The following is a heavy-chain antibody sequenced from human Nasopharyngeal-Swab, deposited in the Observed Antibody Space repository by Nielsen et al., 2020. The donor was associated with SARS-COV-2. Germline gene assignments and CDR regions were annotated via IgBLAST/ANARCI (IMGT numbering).Heavy chain of an antibody. V-gene: IGHV3-23*01. CDR3: ANRRGSSWHPYCFDF. CDR2: VGGSDDST. J-gene: IGHJ4*02. Sequence: GESLKISCAASGFSLSRHGMNWVRQAPGKGLEWVSSVGGSDDSTFYADSVKGRFTISRDRSKNTLYLQMDSLRPEDTAVYYCANRRGSSWHPYCFDFWGQGTLVTVSS. CDR1: GFSLSRHG. D-gene: IGHD6-13*01.